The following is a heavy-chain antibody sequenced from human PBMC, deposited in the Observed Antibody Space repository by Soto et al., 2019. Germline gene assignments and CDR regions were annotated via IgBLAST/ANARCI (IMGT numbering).Heavy chain of an antibody. D-gene: IGHD6-13*01. V-gene: IGHV1-69*01. Sequence: QVQLVQSGAEVKKPGSSVKVSCKASGGTFSSYAISWVRQAPGQGLEWMGAIIPIFGTANYAQKFQGRVTITADEAKSTAYREQSSLKSEATAVYYCARAAAACSGGTYYYYGMDVWGQGTTVTVSS. CDR2: IIPIFGTA. CDR3: ARAAAACSGGTYYYYGMDV. J-gene: IGHJ6*02. CDR1: GGTFSSYA.